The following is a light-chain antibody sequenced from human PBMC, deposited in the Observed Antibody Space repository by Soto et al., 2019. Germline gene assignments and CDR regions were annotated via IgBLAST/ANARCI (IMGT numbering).Light chain of an antibody. CDR3: QQWIRWT. CDR1: ESVGTN. CDR2: GAS. V-gene: IGKV3-15*01. Sequence: EIVMTQSPDTLSVSPGDRATLSCRASESVGTNVAWFQQRPGQAPRLLIYGASTRVAGIPARFSGSGSETEFTLTIGSLQSEDFAIYHCQQWIRWTFGQGTRLDLK. J-gene: IGKJ1*01.